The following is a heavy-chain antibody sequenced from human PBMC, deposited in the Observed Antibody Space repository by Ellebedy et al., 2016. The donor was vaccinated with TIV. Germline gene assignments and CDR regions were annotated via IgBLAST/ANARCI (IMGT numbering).Heavy chain of an antibody. D-gene: IGHD1-26*01. CDR3: ARHEVGAPIDY. Sequence: ASVKVSCKGSGYSFTSYWISWVRQMPGKGLEWMGRIDPSDSYTNYSPSFQGHVTISADKSISTAYLQWSSLKASDTAMYYCARHEVGAPIDYWGQGTLVTVSS. J-gene: IGHJ4*02. CDR1: GYSFTSYW. V-gene: IGHV5-10-1*01. CDR2: IDPSDSYT.